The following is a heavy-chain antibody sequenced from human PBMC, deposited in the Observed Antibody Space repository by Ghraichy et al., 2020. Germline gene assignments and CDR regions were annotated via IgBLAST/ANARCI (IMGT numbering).Heavy chain of an antibody. CDR1: GFTFSSYG. D-gene: IGHD4-17*01. Sequence: GGSLRLSCAASGFTFSSYGMHWVRQAPGKGLEWVAFIRYDGSNKYYADSVKGRFTISRDNSKNTLYLQMNSLRAEDTAVYYCSKDFNREVTTGLVGYYYGMDVWGQGTTVTVSS. V-gene: IGHV3-30*02. CDR2: IRYDGSNK. CDR3: SKDFNREVTTGLVGYYYGMDV. J-gene: IGHJ6*02.